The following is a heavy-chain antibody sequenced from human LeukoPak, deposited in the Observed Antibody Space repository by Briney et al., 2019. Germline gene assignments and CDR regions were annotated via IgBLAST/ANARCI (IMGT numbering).Heavy chain of an antibody. J-gene: IGHJ4*02. D-gene: IGHD4-23*01. CDR3: ASYGGYFDY. Sequence: SETLSLTCTVSGGSVSSGSYYWSWIRQPPGKGLEWIGYIYYSGSTNYNPSLKSRVTISVDTSKNQFSLKLSSVTAADTAVYYCASYGGYFDYWGQGTLVTVSS. CDR2: IYYSGST. V-gene: IGHV4-61*01. CDR1: GGSVSSGSYY.